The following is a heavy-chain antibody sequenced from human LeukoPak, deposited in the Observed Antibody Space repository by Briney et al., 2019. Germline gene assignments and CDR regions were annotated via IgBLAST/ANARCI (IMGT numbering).Heavy chain of an antibody. CDR1: GFSFSDAW. D-gene: IGHD1-26*01. J-gene: IGHJ5*02. CDR3: TTILVGATGTWFDP. Sequence: GGSLRLSCAASGFSFSDAWMSWVRQAPGKGLEWVGRIKTKTDGGTTDYAAPVKGRFTISRDDSTNTLYLQLNSLKTDDTAVYFCTTILVGATGTWFDPWGQGTLVAVSS. V-gene: IGHV3-15*01. CDR2: IKTKTDGGTT.